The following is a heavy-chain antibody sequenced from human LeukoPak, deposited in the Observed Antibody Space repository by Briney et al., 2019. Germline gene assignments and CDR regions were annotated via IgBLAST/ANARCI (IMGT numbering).Heavy chain of an antibody. CDR3: ARDRSSRNILTDYFDY. CDR1: GCTFTVYY. V-gene: IGHV1-2*02. Sequence: GSVTVSCLTSGCTFTVYYMVWLRQAPGQGLEWVGWINPNSGDTHYAQKFQGRVTMTRDTSIRTAYMELSRLISDDTAVYYCARDRSSRNILTDYFDYWGQGTLVTVSS. J-gene: IGHJ4*02. CDR2: INPNSGDT. D-gene: IGHD3-9*01.